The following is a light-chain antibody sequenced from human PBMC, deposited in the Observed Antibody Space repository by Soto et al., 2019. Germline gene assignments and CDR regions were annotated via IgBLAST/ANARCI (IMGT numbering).Light chain of an antibody. Sequence: DIQMTQSPSSLSASVGDRVTIACQATEDIATYLNWYQQKPGGVPKLLIYDASTLKTGVPSRFSGSGSGTHFTFNIFGLQPEDFATYYCQQFENLPLTFGGGTKVELK. J-gene: IGKJ4*01. CDR3: QQFENLPLT. V-gene: IGKV1-33*01. CDR1: EDIATY. CDR2: DAS.